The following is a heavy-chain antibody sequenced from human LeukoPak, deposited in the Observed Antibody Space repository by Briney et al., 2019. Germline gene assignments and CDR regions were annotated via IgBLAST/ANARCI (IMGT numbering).Heavy chain of an antibody. J-gene: IGHJ5*02. CDR3: AKDGPIAARPVGWFDP. Sequence: GRSLRLSCAASGFTFSSYGMHWVRQAPGKGLEWVAVISYDGSNKYYADSVKGRFTISRDNSKNTLYLQMNSLRAEDTAVYYCAKDGPIAARPVGWFDPWGQGTLVTVSS. CDR1: GFTFSSYG. V-gene: IGHV3-30*18. D-gene: IGHD6-6*01. CDR2: ISYDGSNK.